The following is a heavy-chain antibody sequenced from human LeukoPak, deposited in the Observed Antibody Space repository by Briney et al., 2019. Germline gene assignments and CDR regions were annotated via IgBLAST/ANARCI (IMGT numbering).Heavy chain of an antibody. CDR2: IIPIFGIA. CDR1: GGTFSSYA. CDR3: ARDLTMALEYGMDV. V-gene: IGHV1-69*04. J-gene: IGHJ6*02. Sequence: SVKVSCKASGGTFSSYAISWVRQAPGQGLEWMGRIIPIFGIANYAQKFQGRVTITADKSTSTAYMELSSLRSEDTAVYYCARDLTMALEYGMDVWGQGTTVTVSS. D-gene: IGHD3-10*01.